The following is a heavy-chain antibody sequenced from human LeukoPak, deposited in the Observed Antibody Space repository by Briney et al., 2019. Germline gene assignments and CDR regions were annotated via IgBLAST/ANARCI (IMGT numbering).Heavy chain of an antibody. CDR3: ARQETSSYNGAFDI. CDR1: GLIFSSYW. Sequence: PGGSLRLSCEASGLIFSSYWMSWVRQAPGKGLEWVANIKKDGSEMYYVDSVKGRFTIPRDNAKNSLYLQMNSLRADDTAVYHCARQETSSYNGAFDIWGQGTMVTVSS. D-gene: IGHD1-26*01. CDR2: IKKDGSEM. J-gene: IGHJ3*02. V-gene: IGHV3-7*01.